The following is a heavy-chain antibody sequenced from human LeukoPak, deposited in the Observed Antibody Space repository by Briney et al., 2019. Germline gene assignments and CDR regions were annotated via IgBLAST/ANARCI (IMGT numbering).Heavy chain of an antibody. D-gene: IGHD1-26*01. CDR2: IYTSGST. Sequence: SETLSLTCTVSGGPISSGSYYWSWIRQPAGKGLEWIGRIYTSGSTNYNPSLKSRVTISVDTSKNQFSLKLSSVTAADTAVYYCARDRAEWELLAFDIWGQGTMVTVSS. J-gene: IGHJ3*02. CDR1: GGPISSGSYY. V-gene: IGHV4-61*02. CDR3: ARDRAEWELLAFDI.